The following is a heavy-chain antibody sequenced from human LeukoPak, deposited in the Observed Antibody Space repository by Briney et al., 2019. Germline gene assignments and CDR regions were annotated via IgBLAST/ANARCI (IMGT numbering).Heavy chain of an antibody. V-gene: IGHV3-66*01. CDR1: GFTVSSNY. CDR3: ASFVSDAFDI. D-gene: IGHD3-3*01. Sequence: TGGSLRLSCAASGFTVSSNYMSWVRQAPGKGLEWVSVIYSGGSTYYADSVKGRFTIPRDNSKNTLYLQTNSLRAEDTAVYYCASFVSDAFDIWGQGTMVTVSS. CDR2: IYSGGST. J-gene: IGHJ3*02.